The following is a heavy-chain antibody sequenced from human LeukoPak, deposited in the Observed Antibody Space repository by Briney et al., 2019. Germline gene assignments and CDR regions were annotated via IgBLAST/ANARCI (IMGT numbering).Heavy chain of an antibody. V-gene: IGHV4-34*01. J-gene: IGHJ6*02. CDR1: GGSFSGYY. CDR3: ARGLLWFGGYYYYGMDV. D-gene: IGHD3-10*01. Sequence: PSETLSLTCAVYGGSFSGYYWSWIRQPPGKGLEWIGEINHSGSTNYNPSLKSRVTISVDTSKNQFSLKLSSVTAADTAVYYCARGLLWFGGYYYYGMDVWGQGTTVTVSS. CDR2: INHSGST.